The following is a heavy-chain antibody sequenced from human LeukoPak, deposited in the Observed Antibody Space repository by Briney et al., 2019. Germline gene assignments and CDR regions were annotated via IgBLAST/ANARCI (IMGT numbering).Heavy chain of an antibody. J-gene: IGHJ4*02. Sequence: PGGSLRLSCATSGFIFSTYNMNWVRQAPGKGLEWVSYISLSSTAIYYADSVKGRFTVSRDNAKNSLYLQMNSLRAEDTAVYYCARIRTREEGMDYWGQGTLVTVSS. CDR3: ARIRTREEGMDY. CDR1: GFIFSTYN. D-gene: IGHD6-13*01. CDR2: ISLSSTAI. V-gene: IGHV3-48*01.